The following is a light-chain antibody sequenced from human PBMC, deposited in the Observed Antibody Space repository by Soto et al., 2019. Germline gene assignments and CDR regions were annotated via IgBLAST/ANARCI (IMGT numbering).Light chain of an antibody. CDR2: EAA. J-gene: IGLJ2*01. Sequence: QSALTQPASVSGSPGQSITISCTGTSNDIGANNYVSWYQHHPGKAPKLLIYEAANRPSGVSHRFSGSKSANTASLTISGLHAEDDADYFCTYYTSTSTLVFGGGTKVTVL. CDR3: TYYTSTSTLV. V-gene: IGLV2-14*01. CDR1: SNDIGANNY.